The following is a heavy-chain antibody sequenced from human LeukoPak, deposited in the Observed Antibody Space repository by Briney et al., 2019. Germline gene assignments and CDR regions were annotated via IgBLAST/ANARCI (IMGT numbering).Heavy chain of an antibody. CDR3: ARVSKDTIVSSSITSEVNWFDP. D-gene: IGHD3-22*01. CDR2: INPNSGAT. J-gene: IGHJ5*02. CDR1: GYTFTGYY. V-gene: IGHV1-2*02. Sequence: ASVKVSCKASGYTFTGYYMHWVQQAPGQGLEWMGWINPNSGATNYAHKFQGRVTMTRATSISTAYMELSRLRSDDPAVCYCARVSKDTIVSSSITSEVNWFDPWGQGTLVTVSS.